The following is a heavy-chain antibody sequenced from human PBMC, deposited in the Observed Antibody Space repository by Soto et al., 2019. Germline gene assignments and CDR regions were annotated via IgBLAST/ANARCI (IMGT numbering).Heavy chain of an antibody. V-gene: IGHV3-30*18. D-gene: IGHD3-22*01. CDR1: GFTFSSYG. CDR2: ISYDGSNK. CDR3: AKDPGSFSGYYYGYYYYGMDV. J-gene: IGHJ6*02. Sequence: QVQLVESGGGVVQPGRSLRLSCAASGFTFSSYGMHWVRQAPGKGLEWVAVISYDGSNKYYADSVKGRFTISRDNSKNTLYLQRNSMRTEDTAVYYCAKDPGSFSGYYYGYYYYGMDVWGQGTTVTVSS.